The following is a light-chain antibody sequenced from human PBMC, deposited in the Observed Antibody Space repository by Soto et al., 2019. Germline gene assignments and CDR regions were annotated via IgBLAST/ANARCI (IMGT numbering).Light chain of an antibody. V-gene: IGKV3-15*01. CDR2: DAS. Sequence: EIVMTQSPATLSVSPGERATLSCRASQSVSSNLAWYQQKPGQAPRLLIYDASTRATGIPARFSGSGSGTEYTLTISSLHSEDSAVYYCQQCSWHPFTVTFGGGTKVEIK. CDR1: QSVSSN. CDR3: QQCSWHPFTVT. J-gene: IGKJ4*01.